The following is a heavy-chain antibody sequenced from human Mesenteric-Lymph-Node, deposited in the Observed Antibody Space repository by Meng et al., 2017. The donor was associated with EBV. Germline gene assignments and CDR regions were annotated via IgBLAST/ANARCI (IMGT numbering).Heavy chain of an antibody. Sequence: QVQLVQSGAEVKKPGASVQVSGQPSGYTFSTYGITWVRQVPGQGLEWMGWISAYSGKTDYAQSFRGRVTMTTDTSTSTAYLEMRSLRFDDTAVYYCARGPAVLPTGDQGYWGQGTLVTVSA. J-gene: IGHJ4*02. CDR2: ISAYSGKT. V-gene: IGHV1-18*01. CDR1: GYTFSTYG. D-gene: IGHD2-21*02. CDR3: ARGPAVLPTGDQGY.